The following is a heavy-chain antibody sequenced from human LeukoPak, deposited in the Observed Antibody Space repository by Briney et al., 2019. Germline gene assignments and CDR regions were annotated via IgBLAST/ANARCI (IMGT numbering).Heavy chain of an antibody. Sequence: PSETLSLTCAVYGGSFSGYYWSWIRQPPGKGLEWGGEINHSGSTNYNPSLKSRVTISVDTSNNQFSLQLSSVTAEDTAVYYCAREQYGDFDYWGQGTLVTVSS. CDR3: AREQYGDFDY. J-gene: IGHJ4*02. D-gene: IGHD4-17*01. V-gene: IGHV4-34*01. CDR2: INHSGST. CDR1: GGSFSGYY.